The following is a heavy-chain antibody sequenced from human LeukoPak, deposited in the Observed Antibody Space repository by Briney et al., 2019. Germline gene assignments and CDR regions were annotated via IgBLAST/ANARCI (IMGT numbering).Heavy chain of an antibody. CDR1: GGSFSGYY. CDR3: ARGRWFRAF. J-gene: IGHJ4*02. D-gene: IGHD3-10*01. Sequence: PSETLSLTCAVYGGSFSGYYWTWIRQSPGRGLEWIGEVHYSGSATYNPSLKSRVTISVDTSINQFSLKMNSVTAADTAVYYCARGRWFRAFWSRGTTVTVSS. V-gene: IGHV4-34*01. CDR2: VHYSGSA.